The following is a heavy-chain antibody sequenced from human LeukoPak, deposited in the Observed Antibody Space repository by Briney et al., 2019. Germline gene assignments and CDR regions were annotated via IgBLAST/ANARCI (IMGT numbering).Heavy chain of an antibody. D-gene: IGHD3-10*01. Sequence: SVKVSCKASGYTFTSYYMHWVRQAPGQGLEWMGGIIPIFGTANYAQKFQGRVTITTDESTSTAYMELSSLRSEDTAVYYCAREPPITMVRGAMGWFDPWGQGTLVTVSS. CDR2: IIPIFGTA. J-gene: IGHJ5*02. CDR3: AREPPITMVRGAMGWFDP. V-gene: IGHV1-69*05. CDR1: GYTFTSYY.